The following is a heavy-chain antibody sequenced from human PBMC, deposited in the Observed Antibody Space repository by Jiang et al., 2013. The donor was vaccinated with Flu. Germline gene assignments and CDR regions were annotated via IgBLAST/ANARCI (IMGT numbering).Heavy chain of an antibody. CDR3: ARRGSNPTFFEY. V-gene: IGHV4-38-2*02. CDR1: GFSINFGFY. CDR2: LHPSGST. Sequence: ENLSLTCSVSGFSINFGFYWAWIRQPPGKGLEWIGTLHPSGSTFYNPPLKSRVLMSMDASQDHFSLKLTSVTAADTAIYFCARRGSNPTFFEYWGKGKLVTVSS. D-gene: IGHD4-11*01. J-gene: IGHJ4*02.